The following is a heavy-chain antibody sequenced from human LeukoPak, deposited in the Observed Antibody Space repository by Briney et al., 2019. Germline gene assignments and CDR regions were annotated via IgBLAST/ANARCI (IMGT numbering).Heavy chain of an antibody. CDR2: IDPSDSYT. J-gene: IGHJ5*02. CDR1: GYTFTSYW. D-gene: IGHD2-8*01. Sequence: THGEPLQISCQCSGYTFTSYWISWVRQLPGKGLEWMGRIDPSDSYTNYSPSFQGHVTISADKSISTAYLQWSSLKASDTAMYYCAIQVILYHATWFDHWGQGTLVTVSS. CDR3: AIQVILYHATWFDH. V-gene: IGHV5-10-1*01.